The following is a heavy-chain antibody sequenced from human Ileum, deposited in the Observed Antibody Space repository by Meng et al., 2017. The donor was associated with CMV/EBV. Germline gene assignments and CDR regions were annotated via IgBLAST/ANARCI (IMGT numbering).Heavy chain of an antibody. V-gene: IGHV4-39*06. Sequence: SETLSLTCTFSGGSVSGSTYYWAWIRQTPGKGPEWIGSVYDTGDTHYNPSLKSRVTTAIDPSKHQFPLKLKSVTAADSAVYYCARGGRGGAIHYWGQGTLVTVSS. CDR3: ARGGRGGAIHY. J-gene: IGHJ4*02. CDR1: GGSVSGSTYY. D-gene: IGHD2-2*02. CDR2: VYDTGDT.